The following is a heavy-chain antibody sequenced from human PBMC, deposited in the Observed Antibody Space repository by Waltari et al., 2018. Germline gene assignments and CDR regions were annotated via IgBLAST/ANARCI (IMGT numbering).Heavy chain of an antibody. D-gene: IGHD1-26*01. J-gene: IGHJ4*02. CDR2: INPKNGDT. Sequence: QVQLVQSGTEVKKPGASVKVSCQASGYSFTDYHLHWVRQPPGQGLEWRGCINPKNGDTGYAQDFLGRVTMTRDTSINTGYIDLSGLRSDDTAVFYCARDPGPIVGAADYWGQGTLVTVSS. CDR3: ARDPGPIVGAADY. CDR1: GYSFTDYH. V-gene: IGHV1-2*02.